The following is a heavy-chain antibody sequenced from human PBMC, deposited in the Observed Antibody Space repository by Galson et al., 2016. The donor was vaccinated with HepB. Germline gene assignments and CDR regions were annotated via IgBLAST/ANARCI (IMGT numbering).Heavy chain of an antibody. CDR2: IYYSGSP. CDR1: GGSISSGDYY. CDR3: ARGSAFGGVDN. J-gene: IGHJ4*02. D-gene: IGHD3-16*01. Sequence: TLSLTCTVSGGSISSGDYYWSWIRQPPGKGLEWIGYIYYSGSPYHSPSLKSRVTISADTSKNQFSLKLNPVTAADTAVYYCARGSAFGGVDNWGQGTLVTVSS. V-gene: IGHV4-30-4*01.